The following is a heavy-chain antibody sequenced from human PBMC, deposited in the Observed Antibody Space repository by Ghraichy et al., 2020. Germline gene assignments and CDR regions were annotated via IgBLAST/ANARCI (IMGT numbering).Heavy chain of an antibody. D-gene: IGHD4-17*01. CDR2: IYTSGST. V-gene: IGHV4-4*09. CDR1: GGSISSYY. CDR3: ARLLGAAYGDPVFGAFDI. Sequence: SETLSLTCTVSGGSISSYYWSWIRQPPGKGLEWIGYIYTSGSTNYNPSLKSRVTISVDTSKNQFSLKLSSVTAADTAVYYCARLLGAAYGDPVFGAFDIWGQGTMVTVSS. J-gene: IGHJ3*02.